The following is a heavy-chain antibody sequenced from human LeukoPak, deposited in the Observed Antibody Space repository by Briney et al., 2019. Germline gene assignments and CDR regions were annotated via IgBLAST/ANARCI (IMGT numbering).Heavy chain of an antibody. Sequence: PSETLSLTCTVSGGPISSGGYYWSWIRQHPGKGLEWIGYIYYSGSTYYNPSLKSRVTISVDTSKNQFSLKLSSVTAADTAVYYCASRHYYDSSGYYYGAFDIWGQGTMVTVSS. CDR3: ASRHYYDSSGYYYGAFDI. V-gene: IGHV4-31*03. J-gene: IGHJ3*02. D-gene: IGHD3-22*01. CDR1: GGPISSGGYY. CDR2: IYYSGST.